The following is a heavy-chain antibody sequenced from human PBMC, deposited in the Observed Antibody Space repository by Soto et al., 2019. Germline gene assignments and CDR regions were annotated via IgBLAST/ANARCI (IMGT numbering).Heavy chain of an antibody. J-gene: IGHJ4*02. CDR3: VGSQSYFDY. CDR2: ISYDGSDK. D-gene: IGHD1-26*01. Sequence: QVQLVESGGGVVQPGRSLRLSCAASGFPFTSDGMHWVREGTDKGLEWVAIISYDGSDKYYADPVKGRFTISRDNSKITLYLQMNSLRPEDTALYYCVGSQSYFDYRGQGTLVIVSS. V-gene: IGHV3-30*03. CDR1: GFPFTSDG.